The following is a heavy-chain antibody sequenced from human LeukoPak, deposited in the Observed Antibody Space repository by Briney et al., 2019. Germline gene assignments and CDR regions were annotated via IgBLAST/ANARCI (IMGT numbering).Heavy chain of an antibody. CDR1: GCTFTSYY. CDR3: ARALGAYDSSAYKDYYGMDV. J-gene: IGHJ6*02. Sequence: ASVKVSCKASGCTFTSYYMHWVRQAPGQGLEWMGIINPSGGNTGYAQQFQGRVTMTRDTSTSTVYMELGSLRSEDTAVYYCARALGAYDSSAYKDYYGMDVWGQGTTVTVSS. CDR2: INPSGGNT. V-gene: IGHV1-46*01. D-gene: IGHD3-22*01.